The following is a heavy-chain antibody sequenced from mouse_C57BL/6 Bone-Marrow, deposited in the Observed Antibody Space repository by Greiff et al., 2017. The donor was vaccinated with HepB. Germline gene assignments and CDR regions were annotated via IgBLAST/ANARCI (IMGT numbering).Heavy chain of an antibody. D-gene: IGHD1-1*01. Sequence: VQLKESGAELVRPGASVKLSCTASGFNIKDDYMHWVKQRPEQGLEWIGWIDPENGDTEYASKFQGQATITADTSSNTAYLQLSSLTSEDTAVYYCTTDYGRSAWFAYWGQGTLVTVSA. CDR3: TTDYGRSAWFAY. J-gene: IGHJ3*01. CDR2: IDPENGDT. CDR1: GFNIKDDY. V-gene: IGHV14-4*01.